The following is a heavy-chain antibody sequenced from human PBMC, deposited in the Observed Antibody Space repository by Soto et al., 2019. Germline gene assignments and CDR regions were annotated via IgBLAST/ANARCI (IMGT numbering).Heavy chain of an antibody. CDR2: IKQDGSEK. V-gene: IGHV3-7*01. CDR1: GFTFSSYW. J-gene: IGHJ4*02. CDR3: ARETPESYFDY. Sequence: GGSLRLSCAASGFTFSSYWMSWVRQAPGKGLERVANIKQDGSEKYYVDSVKGRFTISRDNAKNSLYLQMNSLRAEDTAVYYCARETPESYFDYWGQGTLVTVSS.